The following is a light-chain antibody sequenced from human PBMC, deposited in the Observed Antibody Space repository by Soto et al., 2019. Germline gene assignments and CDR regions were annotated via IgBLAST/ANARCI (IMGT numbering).Light chain of an antibody. CDR1: QSIGSY. CDR3: QQRSNWPWT. CDR2: DAS. Sequence: EIVLTQSPATLSLSPGERATLSCRASQSIGSYLAWYQQKPGRAPRLLIYDASNRATGIPPRFSGGGSGTDFALTISTLEPEDFAVYYCQQRSNWPWTFGHGNKVEIK. V-gene: IGKV3-11*01. J-gene: IGKJ1*01.